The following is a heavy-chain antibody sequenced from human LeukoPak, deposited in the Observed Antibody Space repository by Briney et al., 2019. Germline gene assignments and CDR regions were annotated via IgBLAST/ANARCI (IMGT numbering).Heavy chain of an antibody. CDR3: ARVDWLLPENYFDY. V-gene: IGHV3-30-3*01. CDR1: GLTFSSYA. J-gene: IGHJ4*02. CDR2: ISYDGSDK. Sequence: GRSLRLSCAASGLTFSSYAMHWVRHAPGEGLEWEAVISYDGSDKYYADSVKGRFTISRDNSKNTLYLQMNSLRAEDTAVYYCARVDWLLPENYFDYWGQGTLVTVSS. D-gene: IGHD3-9*01.